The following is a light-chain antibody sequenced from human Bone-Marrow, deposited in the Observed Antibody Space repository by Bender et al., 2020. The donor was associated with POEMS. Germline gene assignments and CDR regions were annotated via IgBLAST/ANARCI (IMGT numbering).Light chain of an antibody. V-gene: IGLV1-44*01. J-gene: IGLJ3*02. CDR2: SSH. Sequence: QSVLTQPPSASGTPGQRVTISCSGGSSNIGAHAVNWYQHLPGTAPKLLIYSSHRRPSEVPDRFSGSRSGTSASLAISGLQSEDEADYYGAAWDDSLNGVVFGGGTKLTVL. CDR1: SSNIGAHA. CDR3: AAWDDSLNGVV.